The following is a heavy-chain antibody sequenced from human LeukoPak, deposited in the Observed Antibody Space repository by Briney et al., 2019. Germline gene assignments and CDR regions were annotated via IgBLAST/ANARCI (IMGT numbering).Heavy chain of an antibody. V-gene: IGHV3-NL1*01. Sequence: GGSLRLSCAASGFTFSNYGMHWVRQAPGKGLEWVSAISSADRTYYADSVKGRFTISRDNSRNTVYLQMNSLRAEDTAVYYCLTILEATIDAFDIWGQGTMVTVSS. J-gene: IGHJ3*02. CDR2: ISSADRT. CDR3: LTILEATIDAFDI. CDR1: GFTFSNYG. D-gene: IGHD1-26*01.